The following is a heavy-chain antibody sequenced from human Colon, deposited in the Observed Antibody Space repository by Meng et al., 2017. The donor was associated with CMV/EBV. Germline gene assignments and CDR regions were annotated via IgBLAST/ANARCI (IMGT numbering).Heavy chain of an antibody. D-gene: IGHD3-22*01. Sequence: SVKVSCKASGGSFSKHSINWVRQAPGQGREWIGRIIPILGTTDYARKFQGRVTITADKSTTTAYMELNSLVSEDTAIYYCARSGHYDDGSGNHLFDHWGQGTLVTVSS. CDR3: ARSGHYDDGSGNHLFDH. CDR1: GGSFSKHS. J-gene: IGHJ5*02. CDR2: IIPILGTT. V-gene: IGHV1-69*08.